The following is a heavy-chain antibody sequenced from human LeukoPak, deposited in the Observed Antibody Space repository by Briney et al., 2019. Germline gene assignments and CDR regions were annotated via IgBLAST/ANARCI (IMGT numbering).Heavy chain of an antibody. CDR2: INTNTGNP. D-gene: IGHD3-10*01. Sequence: ASVKVSCKASGYTFTSYAMNWVRQAPGQGLEWMGWINTNTGNPTYAQGFTGRFVFSLDTSVSTAYLHISSLKAEDTAVYYCARGSLWFGELLPQYYYGMDVWGQGTTVTVSS. V-gene: IGHV7-4-1*02. CDR1: GYTFTSYA. J-gene: IGHJ6*02. CDR3: ARGSLWFGELLPQYYYGMDV.